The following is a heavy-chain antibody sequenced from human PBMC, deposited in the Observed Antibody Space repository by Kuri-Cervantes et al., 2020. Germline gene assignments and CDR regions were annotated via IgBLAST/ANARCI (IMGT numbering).Heavy chain of an antibody. CDR3: AKGAGDDFRSGPSGDL. V-gene: IGHV3-9*01. J-gene: IGHJ3*01. CDR1: GFTFDDYA. D-gene: IGHD3-3*01. Sequence: GGSLRLSCAASGFTFDDYAMHWVRQAPGKGLEWVSGISWNSGSIGYADSVKGRFTISRDNAKNSLYLQMNTLRAEDTALYYCAKGAGDDFRSGPSGDLWGQGTMVTVSS. CDR2: ISWNSGSI.